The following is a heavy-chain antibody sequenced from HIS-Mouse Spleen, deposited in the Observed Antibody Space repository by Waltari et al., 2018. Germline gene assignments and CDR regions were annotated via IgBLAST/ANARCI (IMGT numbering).Heavy chain of an antibody. Sequence: QVQLQQWGAGLLKPSETLSLTCAVYGGSFSGYYWSWIRQPPGKGLEWSGEINHSGSTNYTPSLKSRVTIAVDTSKNQFSLKLSSVTAADTAVYYCARMGPASGSYGDYWGQGTLVTVSS. D-gene: IGHD1-26*01. CDR3: ARMGPASGSYGDY. V-gene: IGHV4-34*01. J-gene: IGHJ4*02. CDR2: INHSGST. CDR1: GGSFSGYY.